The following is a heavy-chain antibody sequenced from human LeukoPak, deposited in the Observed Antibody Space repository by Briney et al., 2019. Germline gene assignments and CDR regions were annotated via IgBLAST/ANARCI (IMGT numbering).Heavy chain of an antibody. D-gene: IGHD3-16*01. CDR3: ATNQGDSYYYYGMDV. CDR1: GLTFSSYA. Sequence: QPGGSLRLSCAASGLTFSSYAMSWVRQAPGKGLEWVSANSGSGGSTYYADSVKGRFTISRDNSKNTLYLQMNSLRAEDTAVYYCATNQGDSYYYYGMDVWGKGTTVTVSS. V-gene: IGHV3-23*01. J-gene: IGHJ6*04. CDR2: NSGSGGST.